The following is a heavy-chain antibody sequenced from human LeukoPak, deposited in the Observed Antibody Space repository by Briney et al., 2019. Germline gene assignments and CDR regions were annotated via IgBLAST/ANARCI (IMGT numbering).Heavy chain of an antibody. CDR2: VFTSGRT. V-gene: IGHV4-4*07. Sequence: SETLSLTCAVSGASISSYSCWSWIRQPAGKGLEWIGRVFTSGRTDYNPSLKSRVTMSLDTSKNQFSLQLSSVTPEDTAVYYCARGKLTGVSGILFVYWGQGSLVTVSS. J-gene: IGHJ4*02. CDR3: ARGKLTGVSGILFVY. CDR1: GASISSYSC. D-gene: IGHD1-20*01.